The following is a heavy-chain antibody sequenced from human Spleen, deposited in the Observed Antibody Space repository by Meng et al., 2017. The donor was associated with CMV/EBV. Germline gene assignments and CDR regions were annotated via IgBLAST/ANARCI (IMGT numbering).Heavy chain of an antibody. CDR1: GFTFSGYW. CDR2: IRYDGSNK. Sequence: GESLKISCAASGFTFSGYWMSWVRQTPEKGLEWVAFIRYDGSNKYYADSVKGRFTISRDNSKNTLYLQMNSLRAEDTAVYYCAKVSVTGYSSGWTSFDYWGQGTLVTVSS. CDR3: AKVSVTGYSSGWTSFDY. J-gene: IGHJ4*02. V-gene: IGHV3-30*02. D-gene: IGHD6-19*01.